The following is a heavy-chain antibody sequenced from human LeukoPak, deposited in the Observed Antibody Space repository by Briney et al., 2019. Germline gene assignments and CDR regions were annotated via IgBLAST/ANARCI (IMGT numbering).Heavy chain of an antibody. CDR1: GFTFSSYS. CDR2: INNIGSAI. CDR3: ARDYYYGSGTRGYYYMDV. Sequence: GGSLRLSCAASGFTFSSYSMNWVRQAPGKGLEWVSYINNIGSAIYYADSVKRRFTISRDNAKNSLYLQMNSLRAEDTAVYYCARDYYYGSGTRGYYYMDVWGKGTTVTVSS. J-gene: IGHJ6*03. D-gene: IGHD3-10*01. V-gene: IGHV3-48*01.